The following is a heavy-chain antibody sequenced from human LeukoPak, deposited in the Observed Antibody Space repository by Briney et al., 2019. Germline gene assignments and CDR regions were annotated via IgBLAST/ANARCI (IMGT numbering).Heavy chain of an antibody. D-gene: IGHD2-2*01. V-gene: IGHV3-20*04. CDR2: INWNGGST. CDR1: GFTFDDYG. Sequence: PGGSLRLSXAASGFTFDDYGMSWVRQAPGKGLEWVSGINWNGGSTCYADSVKGRFTISRDNAKNSLYLQMNSLRAEDTAVYYCARDRCGVSCRNWFDPWGQGTLVTVSS. J-gene: IGHJ5*02. CDR3: ARDRCGVSCRNWFDP.